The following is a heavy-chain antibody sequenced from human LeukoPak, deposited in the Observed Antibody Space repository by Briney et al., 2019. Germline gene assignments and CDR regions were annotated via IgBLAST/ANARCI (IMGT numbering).Heavy chain of an antibody. CDR2: TDPIGGST. D-gene: IGHD4-11*01. CDR1: GYTFTNYY. Sequence: ASVKVSCKASGYTFTNYYIHWVRQAPGQGLEWMEITDPIGGSTNYAQKFQGRVTMTRDTSTSTVYMELSSLRSEDSAVYYCARWTTTYLDYWGQGTLVTVSS. J-gene: IGHJ4*02. V-gene: IGHV1-46*01. CDR3: ARWTTTYLDY.